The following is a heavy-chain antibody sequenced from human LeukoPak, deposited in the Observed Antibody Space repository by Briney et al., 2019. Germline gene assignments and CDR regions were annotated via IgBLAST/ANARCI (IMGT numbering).Heavy chain of an antibody. CDR3: ARDLDTMVRGVKGPWYFDY. V-gene: IGHV1-18*01. CDR1: GYTFTSYG. J-gene: IGHJ4*02. CDR2: ISAYNGNT. D-gene: IGHD3-10*01. Sequence: GASVKVSCKASGYTFTSYGISWVRHAPGQGLEWMGWISAYNGNTNYAQKLQGRVTMTTDTSTSTAYMELRSLRSDDTAVYYCARDLDTMVRGVKGPWYFDYWGQGTLVTVSS.